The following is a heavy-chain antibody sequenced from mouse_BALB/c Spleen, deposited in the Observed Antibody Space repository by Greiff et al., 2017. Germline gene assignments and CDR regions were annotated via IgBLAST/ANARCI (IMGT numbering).Heavy chain of an antibody. V-gene: IGHV5-4*02. CDR3: ARGFFAY. CDR2: ISDGGSYT. Sequence: EVKLVESGGGLVKPGGSLKLSCAASGFTFSDYYMYWVRQTPEKRLEWVATISDGGSYTYYPDSVKGRFTISRDNAKNNLYLQMSSLKSEDTAMYYCARGFFAYWGQGTLVTVSA. CDR1: GFTFSDYY. J-gene: IGHJ3*01.